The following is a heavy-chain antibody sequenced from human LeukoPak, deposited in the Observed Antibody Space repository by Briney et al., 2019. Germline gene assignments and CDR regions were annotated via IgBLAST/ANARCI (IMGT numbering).Heavy chain of an antibody. CDR1: GYTFTGYY. CDR2: INPNGGAT. D-gene: IGHD6-13*01. Sequence: ASVKVSCKASGYTFTGYYLHWVRQAPGQGLEWMGRINPNGGATNYAQKFQGRVTMTSDTSISTAYMELSRLRSDDTAVYYCARGGAPPLYSWAAAVYSWFDPWGQGALVTVSS. V-gene: IGHV1-2*06. J-gene: IGHJ5*02. CDR3: ARGGAPPLYSWAAAVYSWFDP.